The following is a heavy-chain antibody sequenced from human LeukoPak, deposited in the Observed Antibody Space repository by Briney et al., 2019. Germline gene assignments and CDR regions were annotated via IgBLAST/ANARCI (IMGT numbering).Heavy chain of an antibody. D-gene: IGHD1-26*01. V-gene: IGHV3-30-3*01. J-gene: IGHJ4*02. Sequence: GGSLRLSCAATGFTFSSYAMHWVRQAPGKGLEWVEVISYDGSNKYYADSVKGRFTISRDNAKNSLYLQMNSLRAEDTAVYYCARDKVVGATKFDFWGQGSLVTVSS. CDR3: ARDKVVGATKFDF. CDR2: ISYDGSNK. CDR1: GFTFSSYA.